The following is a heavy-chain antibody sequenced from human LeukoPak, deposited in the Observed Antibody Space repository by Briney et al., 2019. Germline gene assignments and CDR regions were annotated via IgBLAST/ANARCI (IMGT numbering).Heavy chain of an antibody. Sequence: GGSLRLSCAASGFTFTSNAMSWVRQAPGKGLEWVSAISGSADSTYYADSVKGRFTISRDNSRNMVYLQMNSLGAEDTAVYYCAKASPYYDVLTGYYYYFDYWGQGTLVTVSS. J-gene: IGHJ4*02. V-gene: IGHV3-23*01. CDR2: ISGSADST. D-gene: IGHD3-9*01. CDR1: GFTFTSNA. CDR3: AKASPYYDVLTGYYYYFDY.